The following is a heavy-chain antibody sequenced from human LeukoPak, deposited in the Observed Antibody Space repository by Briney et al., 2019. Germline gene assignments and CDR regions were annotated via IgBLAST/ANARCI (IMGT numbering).Heavy chain of an antibody. J-gene: IGHJ4*02. D-gene: IGHD3-22*01. CDR2: ISSSGSMI. CDR1: GFTFSSYE. CDR3: AMLPYYYDSSGRPNIDY. V-gene: IGHV3-48*03. Sequence: HPGGSLRLSCAASGFTFSSYEMNWVRQAPGKGLEWVSYISSSGSMINYADSVKGRFTISRDNAKNSLYLQMNSLRAEDTAVYYCAMLPYYYDSSGRPNIDYWGQGTLVTVPS.